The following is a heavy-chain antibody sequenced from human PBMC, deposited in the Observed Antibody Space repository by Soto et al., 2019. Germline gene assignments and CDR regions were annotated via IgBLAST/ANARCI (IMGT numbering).Heavy chain of an antibody. J-gene: IGHJ4*02. CDR1: GVKFTDYG. CDR3: ARDGARIDSSGKFDY. V-gene: IGHV3-33*01. Sequence: QVQLVESGGGVVQPGRSLRLSCVASGVKFTDYGLNWVRQTPGKGLEWVAISGFDGSIAYYAESVKGRFTISRDDSRNTVYLHMNSLRGEDTAMYYCARDGARIDSSGKFDYWGQGTQVNVSS. CDR2: SGFDGSIA. D-gene: IGHD3-22*01.